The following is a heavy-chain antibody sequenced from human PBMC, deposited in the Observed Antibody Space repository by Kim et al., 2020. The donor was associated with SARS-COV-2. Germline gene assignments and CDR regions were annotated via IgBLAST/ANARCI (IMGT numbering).Heavy chain of an antibody. CDR1: GGSISSYY. D-gene: IGHD2-21*02. V-gene: IGHV4-59*01. J-gene: IGHJ3*02. CDR2: IYYSGST. CDR3: ARAKHIVVVTAPGAFDI. Sequence: SETLSRTCTVSGGSISSYYWSWIRQPPGKGLEWIGYIYYSGSTNYNPSLKSRVTISVDTSKNQFSLKLSSVTAADTAVYYCARAKHIVVVTAPGAFDIWGQGTMVTVSS.